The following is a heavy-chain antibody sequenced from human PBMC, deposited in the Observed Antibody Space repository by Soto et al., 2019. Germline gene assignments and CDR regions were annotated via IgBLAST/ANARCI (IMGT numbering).Heavy chain of an antibody. V-gene: IGHV3-74*01. D-gene: IGHD2-15*01. CDR1: GFTFSSYW. CDR3: VRTSLVVAAAAREDY. Sequence: EVQLVESGGGLVQPGGSLRLSCAASGFTFSSYWMHWVRQAPGKGLVWVSRINSDGSSTSYADSVKGRVTISRDNAKNTLDLQMNSLRAEDMAVYYCVRTSLVVAAAAREDYWGQGTLVTVSS. CDR2: INSDGSST. J-gene: IGHJ4*02.